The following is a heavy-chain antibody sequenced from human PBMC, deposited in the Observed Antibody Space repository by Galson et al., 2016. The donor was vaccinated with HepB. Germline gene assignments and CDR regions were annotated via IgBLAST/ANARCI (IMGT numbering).Heavy chain of an antibody. J-gene: IGHJ4*02. V-gene: IGHV4-39*01. CDR2: INYSGNT. CDR3: ARVAWYQYGSGSYDY. D-gene: IGHD3-10*01. CDR1: GGSISSRNYY. Sequence: LSLTCTVSGGSISSRNYYWGWIRQPPGKGLEWIGSINYSGNTYYNPSLKSRVTMSIDTSKNQYSLRLSSVTAADTAVYYCARVAWYQYGSGSYDYWGQGTLVSVSS.